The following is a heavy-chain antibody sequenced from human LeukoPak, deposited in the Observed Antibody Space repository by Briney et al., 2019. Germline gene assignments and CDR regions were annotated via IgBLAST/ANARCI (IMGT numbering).Heavy chain of an antibody. CDR1: CGSMNSYH. V-gene: IGHV4-59*01. Sequence: SETLSLTCTVSCGSMNSYHWTWIRQPPGKGLEWIGYLYHSWITNYNPSLKSRVTIPVNTSKNQFSLQLSSVTAGHTAVYYFARTTEAHSWLTRYYDYYMDVWGKGTTVTVSS. CDR3: ARTTEAHSWLTRYYDYYMDV. J-gene: IGHJ6*03. D-gene: IGHD6-13*01. CDR2: LYHSWIT.